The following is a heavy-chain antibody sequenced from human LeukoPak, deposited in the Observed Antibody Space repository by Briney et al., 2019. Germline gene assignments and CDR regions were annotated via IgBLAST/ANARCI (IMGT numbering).Heavy chain of an antibody. V-gene: IGHV1-2*02. D-gene: IGHD4-17*01. Sequence: ASVKVSCKASGYTFTGYYMHWVRQAPGQGLEWMGWINPNSGGTNYAQKFQGRVTMTRDTSISTAYMELSRLRSDDTAVYYCARVPYGDYRGYFDYWGQGTLVTVSS. J-gene: IGHJ4*02. CDR3: ARVPYGDYRGYFDY. CDR1: GYTFTGYY. CDR2: INPNSGGT.